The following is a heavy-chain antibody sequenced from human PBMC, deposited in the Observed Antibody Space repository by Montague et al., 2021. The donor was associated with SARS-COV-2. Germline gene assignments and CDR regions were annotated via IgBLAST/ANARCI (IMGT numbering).Heavy chain of an antibody. CDR1: GFTFSSYA. V-gene: IGHV3-30-3*01. D-gene: IGHD1-26*01. Sequence: SLSLSYAASGFTFSSYAMHWVRQAPGKGLEWVAVISYDGSNKYYADSVKGRFTISRDNSKNTLYLQMNSLRAEDTAVYYCARPWGGNYYGALDIWGQGTLVTVSS. CDR2: ISYDGSNK. CDR3: ARPWGGNYYGALDI. J-gene: IGHJ3*02.